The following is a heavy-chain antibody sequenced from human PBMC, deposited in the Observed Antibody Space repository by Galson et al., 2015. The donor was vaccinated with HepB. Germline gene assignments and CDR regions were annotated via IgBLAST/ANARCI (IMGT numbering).Heavy chain of an antibody. D-gene: IGHD3-10*01. J-gene: IGHJ4*02. CDR3: ARGGLQKQRNDYFDF. CDR2: ISPNDDYI. V-gene: IGHV3-21*01. Sequence: SLRLSCAAFGFTFRSYSMNWVRQAPGKGLEWVSSISPNDDYIYYAETLRGRFSISRDNARNSLYLQRNSLRAEDTAVYYCARGGLQKQRNDYFDFWGRGTLVTVSS. CDR1: GFTFRSYS.